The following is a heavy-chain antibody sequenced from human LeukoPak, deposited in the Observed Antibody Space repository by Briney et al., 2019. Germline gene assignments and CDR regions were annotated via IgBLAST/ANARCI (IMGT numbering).Heavy chain of an antibody. D-gene: IGHD3-22*01. V-gene: IGHV3-53*01. CDR3: AGGIGGFYDSSGYYNY. Sequence: GGSLRLSCAASGFTVSSNYMSWVRQAPGKGLEWVSVIYSGVTTYYAESVKGRFTISRDNSKNTLFLQMNSLRAEDTAVYYCAGGIGGFYDSSGYYNYWGQGTLVTVSS. CDR2: IYSGVTT. J-gene: IGHJ4*02. CDR1: GFTVSSNY.